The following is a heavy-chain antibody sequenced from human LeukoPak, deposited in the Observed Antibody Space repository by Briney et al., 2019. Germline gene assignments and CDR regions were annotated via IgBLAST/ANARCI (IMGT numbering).Heavy chain of an antibody. CDR1: GFTFSSYG. CDR2: IWYDGSNK. D-gene: IGHD2-2*01. Sequence: GGSLRLSCAASGFTFSSYGMHWVRQAPGKGLEWVAVIWYDGSNKYYADSVKGRFTISRDNSKNTLYLQMNSLRAEDTAVYYCARDDSSPLHGPLDYWGQGTLVTVSS. V-gene: IGHV3-33*01. J-gene: IGHJ4*02. CDR3: ARDDSSPLHGPLDY.